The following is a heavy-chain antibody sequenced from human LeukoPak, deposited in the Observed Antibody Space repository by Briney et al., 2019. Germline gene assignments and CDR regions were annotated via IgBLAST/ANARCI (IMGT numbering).Heavy chain of an antibody. Sequence: SETLSLTCTVSGVSISSYYWSWIRQPPGKGLEWIGYMYSSGSTNYTPSLKGRVTISGDTSKNQFSLKLTSVTAADTAVYYCARERIRPSLGSDAFDIWGQGTMVTVSS. CDR1: GVSISSYY. J-gene: IGHJ3*02. D-gene: IGHD3-3*02. CDR3: ARERIRPSLGSDAFDI. V-gene: IGHV4-59*12. CDR2: MYSSGST.